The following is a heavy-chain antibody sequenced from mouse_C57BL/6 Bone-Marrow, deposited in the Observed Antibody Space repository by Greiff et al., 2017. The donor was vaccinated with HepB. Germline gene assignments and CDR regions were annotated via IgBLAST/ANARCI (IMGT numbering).Heavy chain of an antibody. Sequence: VQLQQSGAELLRPGASVKLSSTAFGFNIKDDYMHWVKQGPDQGLEWLGWFDPENGDTEYASKFQGKATITADPTSNPAYLQLSSLTSGDTAVYYCSSYGNCYGWGQGTTLTVSS. D-gene: IGHD2-1*01. V-gene: IGHV14-4*01. CDR3: SSYGNCYG. J-gene: IGHJ2*01. CDR2: FDPENGDT. CDR1: GFNIKDDY.